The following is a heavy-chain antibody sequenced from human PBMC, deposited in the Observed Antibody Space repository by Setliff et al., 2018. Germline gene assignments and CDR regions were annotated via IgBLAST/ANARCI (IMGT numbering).Heavy chain of an antibody. V-gene: IGHV3-73*01. Sequence: GESLTISCAASGFTFSGSAVYWVRQASGRGLEWVGRIRSKADSYATAYAASVKARFTISRDDSKNTAYLQVNSLKTEDTAVYYCAITMTTGVDFFDYWGQGTLVTVSS. CDR1: GFTFSGSA. CDR2: IRSKADSYAT. CDR3: AITMTTGVDFFDY. D-gene: IGHD4-17*01. J-gene: IGHJ4*02.